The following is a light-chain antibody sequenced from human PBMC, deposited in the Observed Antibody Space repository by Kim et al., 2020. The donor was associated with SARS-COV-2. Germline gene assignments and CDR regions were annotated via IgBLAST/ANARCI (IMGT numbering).Light chain of an antibody. CDR2: YDS. CDR3: QVWDSSSDHRV. CDR1: HIGSKS. V-gene: IGLV3-21*04. J-gene: IGLJ3*02. Sequence: PGKTASVTCGGNHIGSKSVHCDQQKPSQAPVLVIYYDSDRPSGIPERFSGSNAGNTPTLTISRVEAGDEADYYCQVWDSSSDHRVFGGGPKLTVL.